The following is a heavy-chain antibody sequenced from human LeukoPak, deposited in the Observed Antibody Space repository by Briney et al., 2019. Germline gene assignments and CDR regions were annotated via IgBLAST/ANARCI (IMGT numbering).Heavy chain of an antibody. D-gene: IGHD6-13*01. V-gene: IGHV1-2*02. CDR2: INPHSGGT. Sequence: ASVKVSCKASGYTFSNFYIYWVRQARGQGLEWMGWINPHSGGTKYAQQFQGRVTMTRDTAISTVYMEVNRLRFDDTAVYYCARDLAPPVVGPAADYWGQGTLVTVSS. CDR1: GYTFSNFY. J-gene: IGHJ4*02. CDR3: ARDLAPPVVGPAADY.